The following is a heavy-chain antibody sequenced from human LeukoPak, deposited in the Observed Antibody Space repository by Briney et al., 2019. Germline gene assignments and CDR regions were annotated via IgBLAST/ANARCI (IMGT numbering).Heavy chain of an antibody. V-gene: IGHV4-4*09. CDR3: ARLGSYSDH. Sequence: SETLSITCSVSDGSISSYYWSWIRQPLGKGLEWIGYIHSSGSTHYNPSLKSRVTTSLDTSKNQFSLKLSSVTAADTAVYYCARLGSYSDHWGQGTLVTVSS. J-gene: IGHJ4*02. CDR1: DGSISSYY. CDR2: IHSSGST. D-gene: IGHD1-26*01.